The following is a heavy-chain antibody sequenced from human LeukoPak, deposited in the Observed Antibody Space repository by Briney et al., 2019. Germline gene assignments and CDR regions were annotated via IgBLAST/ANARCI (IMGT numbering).Heavy chain of an antibody. CDR3: ARVPLRFLEPFDN. D-gene: IGHD3-3*01. CDR1: GGSFKDNY. J-gene: IGHJ4*02. Sequence: SETLSLTCAVYGGSFKDNYWSWIRQPPGKGLEWIGEINHSGTTNYNPSLKSRVTMSLDTSKNQLSLKLNSMTAADTAVYYCARVPLRFLEPFDNWGQGTLVTVSS. CDR2: INHSGTT. V-gene: IGHV4-34*01.